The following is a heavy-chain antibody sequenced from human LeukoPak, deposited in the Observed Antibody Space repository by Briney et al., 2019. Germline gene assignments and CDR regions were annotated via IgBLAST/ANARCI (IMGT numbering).Heavy chain of an antibody. CDR3: AKDGPYRDGHNNDYFDY. CDR1: GFTFNSYV. Sequence: GESLKISCAASGFTFNSYVMHWVRQAPARGLEWVALISYDGHNTYYADSVKGRFTISRDNFQNTLYLQMNGLRPEDTAVYYCAKDGPYRDGHNNDYFDYWGQGSLVTVSS. V-gene: IGHV3-30*18. D-gene: IGHD5-24*01. CDR2: ISYDGHNT. J-gene: IGHJ4*02.